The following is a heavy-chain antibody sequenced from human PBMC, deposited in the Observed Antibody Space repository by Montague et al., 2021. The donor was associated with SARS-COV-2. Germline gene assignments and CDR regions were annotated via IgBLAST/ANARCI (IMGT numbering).Heavy chain of an antibody. CDR1: GDSISGYF. V-gene: IGHV4-59*08. D-gene: IGHD5-18*01. J-gene: IGHJ3*01. CDR2: MYYSGTT. Sequence: SETLSLTCTVSGDSISGYFWSWIRQPPGEGLEWIGQMYYSGTTNYTPALKSRVTISVDTSKSQFSLRLTPVTAADTAVYYWARQPPGDSYSYGTFDLWGQGIVVTVSS. CDR3: ARQPPGDSYSYGTFDL.